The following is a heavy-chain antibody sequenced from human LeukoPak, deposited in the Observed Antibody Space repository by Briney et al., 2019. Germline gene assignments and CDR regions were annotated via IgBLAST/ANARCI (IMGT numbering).Heavy chain of an antibody. V-gene: IGHV4-59*08. D-gene: IGHD6-13*01. Sequence: SETLSLTCAVSGGSISSYYWSWIRQPPGKGLEWIGYIYYSGSTNYNPSLKSRVTISVDTSKNQFSLKLSSVTAADTAVYYCARHRAAAPYYYYGMDVWGQGTTVTVSS. CDR1: GGSISSYY. CDR3: ARHRAAAPYYYYGMDV. CDR2: IYYSGST. J-gene: IGHJ6*02.